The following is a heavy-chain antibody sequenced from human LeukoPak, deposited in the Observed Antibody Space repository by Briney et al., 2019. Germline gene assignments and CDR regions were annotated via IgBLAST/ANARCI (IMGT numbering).Heavy chain of an antibody. D-gene: IGHD6-19*01. V-gene: IGHV3-48*03. CDR1: ALTFRSYW. J-gene: IGHJ4*02. CDR2: ISSGGSTI. Sequence: GGSLRPSCPFSALTFRSYWMNWVSQAPGKGLKWVSSISSGGSTIYYATSVKGRFTISRDNAENSLYLQMNSLRAEDTAVYYCAKGSYASGWYQTFDYWGQGILVTVSS. CDR3: AKGSYASGWYQTFDY.